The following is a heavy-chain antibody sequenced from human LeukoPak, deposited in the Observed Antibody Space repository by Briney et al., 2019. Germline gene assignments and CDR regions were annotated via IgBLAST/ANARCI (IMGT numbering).Heavy chain of an antibody. J-gene: IGHJ4*02. Sequence: GGSLRLSCASSGFTFSHYAMSWVRQAPGKGLEWVSGIRGSGGNTYYADSVKGRFTISRDNSKNTLYLQMNSLRAEDTAVYYCAKDGYSSSWFYFDYWGQGTLVTVSS. CDR2: IRGSGGNT. CDR1: GFTFSHYA. CDR3: AKDGYSSSWFYFDY. D-gene: IGHD6-13*01. V-gene: IGHV3-23*01.